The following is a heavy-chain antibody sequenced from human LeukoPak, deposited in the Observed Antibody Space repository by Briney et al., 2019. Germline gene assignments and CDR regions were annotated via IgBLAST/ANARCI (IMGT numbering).Heavy chain of an antibody. D-gene: IGHD6-13*01. CDR1: GFTFSSYA. CDR2: ISYDGSNK. Sequence: GRSLRLSCAASGFTFSSYAMHWVRQAPGKGLEWVAVISYDGSNKYYADSVKGRFTISRDNSKNTLYLQMNSLRAEDTAVYYCGSVEQQLEDAFDIWGQGTMVTVSS. CDR3: GSVEQQLEDAFDI. J-gene: IGHJ3*02. V-gene: IGHV3-30-3*01.